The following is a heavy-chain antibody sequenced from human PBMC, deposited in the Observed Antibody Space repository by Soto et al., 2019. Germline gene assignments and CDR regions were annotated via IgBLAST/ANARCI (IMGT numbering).Heavy chain of an antibody. V-gene: IGHV1-18*01. CDR1: GYTFSNYG. Sequence: QVQLVQYGAEVKRPGASVKVSCKASGYTFSNYGLSWVRQAPGQGLAWMGWISAYNGNTKYAQKLQGRVTMTTDTSTSTAYMELRSLRSDDTAVYYWARDSPPVDYWGQGTLVTVSS. CDR2: ISAYNGNT. CDR3: ARDSPPVDY. J-gene: IGHJ4*02.